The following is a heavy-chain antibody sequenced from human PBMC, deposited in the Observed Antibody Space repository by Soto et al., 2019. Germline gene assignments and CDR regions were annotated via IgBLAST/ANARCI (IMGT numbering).Heavy chain of an antibody. D-gene: IGHD4-17*01. Sequence: QITLKESGRTLVKPTQTLTLTCTFSGFSLSTYGVAVGWIRQPPGKALEWLALIYWDDDKRYSPSLKTRLTITKDTSKTQVVLTMSNMDPVDTGKYYCAHRRRDDYVFDYWGQGTLVTVSS. CDR2: IYWDDDK. J-gene: IGHJ4*02. CDR1: GFSLSTYGVA. V-gene: IGHV2-5*02. CDR3: AHRRRDDYVFDY.